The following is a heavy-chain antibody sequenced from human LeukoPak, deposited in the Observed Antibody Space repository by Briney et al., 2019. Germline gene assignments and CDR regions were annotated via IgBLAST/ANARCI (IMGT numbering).Heavy chain of an antibody. CDR2: IKQDGSEK. CDR3: AKFLVVTPYYFDY. Sequence: PGGSLRLACAASGFTFSSYWMSWVRQAPGKGLEWVANIKQDGSEKYYVDSVKGRFTISRDNAKNSLYLQMNSLRAEDTAVYYCAKFLVVTPYYFDYWGQGTLVTVSS. J-gene: IGHJ4*02. V-gene: IGHV3-7*01. CDR1: GFTFSSYW. D-gene: IGHD3-22*01.